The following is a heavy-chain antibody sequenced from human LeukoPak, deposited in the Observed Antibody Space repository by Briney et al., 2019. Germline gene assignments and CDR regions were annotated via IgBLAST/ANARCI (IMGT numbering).Heavy chain of an antibody. V-gene: IGHV3-66*01. J-gene: IGHJ4*02. CDR1: GITISSNH. CDR3: ARDLSLYCSSTSCYPDY. Sequence: GSLRLSCAASGITISSNHMTWVRQAPGKGLEWTSVIYDGGSTSYADSVKGRFIISRDNSKNTLYLQMNSLRGEDTAVYYCARDLSLYCSSTSCYPDYWGQGTLVTVSS. CDR2: IYDGGST. D-gene: IGHD2-2*01.